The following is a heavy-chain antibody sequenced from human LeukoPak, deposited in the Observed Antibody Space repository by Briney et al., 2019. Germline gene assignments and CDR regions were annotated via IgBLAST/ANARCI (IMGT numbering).Heavy chain of an antibody. CDR1: GGSISSGTYY. Sequence: PSETLSLTCTVSGGSISSGTYYWSWIRQPAGKGLEWIGRIYNSGGTNYSPSLKSRVTISVDTSKNQFSLKLRSVTAADTAVYYCARGGGAVVLDDAFDIWGQGTVVTVSS. J-gene: IGHJ3*02. CDR2: IYNSGGT. V-gene: IGHV4-61*02. D-gene: IGHD3-10*01. CDR3: ARGGGAVVLDDAFDI.